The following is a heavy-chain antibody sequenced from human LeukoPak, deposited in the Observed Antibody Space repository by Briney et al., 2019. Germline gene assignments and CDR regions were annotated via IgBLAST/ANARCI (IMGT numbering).Heavy chain of an antibody. CDR3: AANWNCDY. D-gene: IGHD1-7*01. J-gene: IGHJ4*02. Sequence: PGGSLRLSCAASGFTFSSYAMTWVRLVPGKGLEWVSGISNSGGSTYYADSVDSVKGRFTISRDNSKNTLYLQMNSLRAEDTAVYYCAANWNCDYWGQGTPVTVSS. V-gene: IGHV3-23*01. CDR1: GFTFSSYA. CDR2: ISNSGGST.